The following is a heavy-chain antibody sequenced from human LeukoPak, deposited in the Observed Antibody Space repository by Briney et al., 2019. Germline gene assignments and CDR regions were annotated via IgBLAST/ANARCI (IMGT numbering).Heavy chain of an antibody. CDR2: INPNSAAT. V-gene: IGHV1-2*02. CDR1: GYTFTANY. D-gene: IGHD2-15*01. CDR3: AGGVGSSWFAD. J-gene: IGHJ5*02. Sequence: ASVKVSCKASGYTFTANYIHWVRQAPGQGLEWMGWINPNSAATSYAQIFEGRVTMTRDTSMTTHYMELSRLTSDDTAVYYCAGGVGSSWFADWGQGTLVTVSS.